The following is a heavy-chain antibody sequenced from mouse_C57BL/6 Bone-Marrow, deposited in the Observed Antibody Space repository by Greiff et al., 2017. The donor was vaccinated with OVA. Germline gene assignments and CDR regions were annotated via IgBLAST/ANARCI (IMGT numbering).Heavy chain of an antibody. CDR1: GYTFTEYY. Sequence: EVQLQQSGPELVKPGASVKISCKASGYTFTEYYMNWVKQSNGKSLEWIGDINPNNGGTSYNQQFKGKTTLTVDKSSSTAYMELRSLTSEDSAVYYCAAHSDYWGQGTTLTVSS. CDR2: INPNNGGT. J-gene: IGHJ2*01. CDR3: AAHSDY. V-gene: IGHV1-26*01.